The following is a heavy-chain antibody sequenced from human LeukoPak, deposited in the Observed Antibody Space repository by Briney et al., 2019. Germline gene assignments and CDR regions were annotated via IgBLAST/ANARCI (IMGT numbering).Heavy chain of an antibody. CDR1: GFTFSSYW. CDR3: VKVLASHYYGAGSFDY. J-gene: IGHJ4*02. V-gene: IGHV3-74*01. Sequence: GGSLRLSCAASGFTFSSYWMHWVRQAPGKGLVRVSRITSDGSSTIYADSVKGRFTISRDNAKNTLYLQMSSLRAEDTAVYYCVKVLASHYYGAGSFDYWGQGTLVTVSS. CDR2: ITSDGSST. D-gene: IGHD3-10*01.